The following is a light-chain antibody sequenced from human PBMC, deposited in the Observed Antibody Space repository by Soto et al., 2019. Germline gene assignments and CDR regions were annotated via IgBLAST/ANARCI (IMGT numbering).Light chain of an antibody. CDR3: SSYRTKSSVV. J-gene: IGLJ2*01. CDR1: SSDVGGYNY. Sequence: QSVLTQPASVSGSPGQSITISCTGTSSDVGGYNYVSWYQHHPGKAPKLMIYEVSSRPSGVSNRFFGSKSGNTASLTISGLQTEDGADYFCSSYRTKSSVVFGGGTKLTVL. CDR2: EVS. V-gene: IGLV2-14*01.